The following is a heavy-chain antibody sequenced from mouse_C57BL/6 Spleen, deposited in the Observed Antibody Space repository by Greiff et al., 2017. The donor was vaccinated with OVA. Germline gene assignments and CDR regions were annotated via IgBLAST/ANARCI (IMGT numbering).Heavy chain of an antibody. D-gene: IGHD2-2*01. CDR2: ISSGSSTI. J-gene: IGHJ3*01. CDR3: ARGRSTMVTGGFAY. V-gene: IGHV5-17*01. Sequence: EVKLVESGGGLVKPGGSLKLSCAASGFTFSDYGMHWVRQAPEKGLEWVAYISSGSSTIYSADTLKGRFTISSDNAKNTLFLQMTRLRSEDTAMDDCARGRSTMVTGGFAYWGQGTLVTVSA. CDR1: GFTFSDYG.